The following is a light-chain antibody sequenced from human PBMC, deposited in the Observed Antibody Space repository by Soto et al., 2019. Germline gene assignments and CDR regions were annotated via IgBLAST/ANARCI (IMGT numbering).Light chain of an antibody. CDR1: QSISYW. Sequence: DIQMTQSPSTLSASVGDRVTITCRASQSISYWLAWYQQKPGKAPNLLIYKACSLESGVPSRFSGSGSGTEFTLTISSLQPDDFATYYCQQNNNYWTFGQGTKVEIK. CDR2: KAC. CDR3: QQNNNYWT. V-gene: IGKV1-5*03. J-gene: IGKJ1*01.